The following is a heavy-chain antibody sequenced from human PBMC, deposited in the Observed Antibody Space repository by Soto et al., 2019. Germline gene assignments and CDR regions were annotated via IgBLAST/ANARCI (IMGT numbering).Heavy chain of an antibody. CDR2: IFYSGNT. D-gene: IGHD1-26*01. CDR3: ARVGPPLDV. Sequence: SETLSLTCTVSGGSLSSSSYYWGWIRQPPGKGLEWIGNIFYSGNTYYNPSLKSRVTISVDTSKNQFSLKLSSVTAADTAVYYCARVGPPLDVWGQGTTVTVSS. V-gene: IGHV4-39*07. CDR1: GGSLSSSSYY. J-gene: IGHJ6*02.